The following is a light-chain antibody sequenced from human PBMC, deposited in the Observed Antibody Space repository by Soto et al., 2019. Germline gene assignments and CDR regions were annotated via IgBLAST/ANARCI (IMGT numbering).Light chain of an antibody. CDR3: QQYNNWPRT. CDR1: QSVSIN. CDR2: GAS. J-gene: IGKJ1*01. Sequence: EIVMTQSPATLSVSPGERATLSFRASQSVSINLAWYQQKPGQAPRLLIYGASTRATGIPARFSGSGSGTEFTLTISSLQSEDFAVYYCQQYNNWPRTFGQGTKVDIK. V-gene: IGKV3-15*01.